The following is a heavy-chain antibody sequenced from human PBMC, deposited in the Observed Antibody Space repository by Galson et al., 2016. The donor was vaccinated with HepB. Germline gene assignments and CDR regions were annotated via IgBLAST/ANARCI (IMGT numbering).Heavy chain of an antibody. CDR1: GFDFSNYH. D-gene: IGHD4-23*01. J-gene: IGHJ4*02. CDR3: ARDGAYGGNLDY. V-gene: IGHV3-11*01. CDR2: ISSTGRTI. Sequence: SLRLSCAASGFDFSNYHMTWVRQAPGEGLEWLSYISSTGRTIYYADPVKGRFTISRDNAKKSLYLQMDSLRAEDTALYYCARDGAYGGNLDYWGQGTQVTVSS.